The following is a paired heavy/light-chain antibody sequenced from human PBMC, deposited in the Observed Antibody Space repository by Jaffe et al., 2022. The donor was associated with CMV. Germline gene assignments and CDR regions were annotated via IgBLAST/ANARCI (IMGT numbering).Heavy chain of an antibody. V-gene: IGHV1-18*01. CDR3: ARVSLLTGYLGRREPKYFYYAMDV. CDR2: ISPYEGNR. D-gene: IGHD3-9*01. CDR1: GYTFTIYG. Sequence: QVQLEQSGAEVRQPGASVRVSCKTSGYTFTIYGISWVRQAPGRGLEWMGWISPYEGNRKFGQNMQGRVIMTTDTSTNTAYMELKSLKSDDTAVYYCARVSLLTGYLGRREPKYFYYAMDVWGQGTTVTVFS. J-gene: IGHJ6*02.
Light chain of an antibody. J-gene: IGLJ2*01. CDR2: EVI. CDR1: SDDVGGYSY. CDR3: SSYVGSLGAVI. V-gene: IGLV2-8*01. Sequence: QSALTQPPSASGSPGQSVTISCTGTSDDVGGYSYVSWYQRHPGKAPKLLIYEVIKRPSGVPDRFSGSKSGNTASLTVSGLQADDEADYYCSSYVGSLGAVIFGGGTKLTVL.